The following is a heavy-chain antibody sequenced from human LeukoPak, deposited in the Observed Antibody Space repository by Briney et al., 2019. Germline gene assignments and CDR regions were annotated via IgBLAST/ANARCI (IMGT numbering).Heavy chain of an antibody. D-gene: IGHD3-22*01. J-gene: IGHJ4*02. Sequence: ASVKVSCKASGYTFTSYGISWVRQAPGQGLEWMGWISAYNGNTNYAQKLQGRVTMTTDTSTSTAYMELRSLRSDDTAVYYCARGRYYDSSGYIGYWGQGTLVTVSS. CDR1: GYTFTSYG. CDR2: ISAYNGNT. V-gene: IGHV1-18*01. CDR3: ARGRYYDSSGYIGY.